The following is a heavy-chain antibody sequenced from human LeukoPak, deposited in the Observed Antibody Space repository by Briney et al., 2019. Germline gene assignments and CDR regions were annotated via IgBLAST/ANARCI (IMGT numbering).Heavy chain of an antibody. D-gene: IGHD6-19*01. CDR1: GFTFSSYA. Sequence: GGSLRLSCAASGFTFSSYAMSWVRQAPGKGLEWVSAISGSGGSTYYADSVKGRFTISRDSSKNTLYLQMNSLRAEDTAVYYCAKDNRQWLAPPRFDPWGQGTLVTVSS. J-gene: IGHJ5*02. V-gene: IGHV3-23*01. CDR2: ISGSGGST. CDR3: AKDNRQWLAPPRFDP.